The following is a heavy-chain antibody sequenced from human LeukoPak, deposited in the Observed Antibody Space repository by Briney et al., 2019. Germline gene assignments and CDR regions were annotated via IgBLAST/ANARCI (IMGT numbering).Heavy chain of an antibody. Sequence: SETLSLTCTVSGCSISSYYWSWIRQPAGKELEWIGYINDSGSTNYNPSLKNRFTITVDTSKNQFFLKLSSVTAADTAVFYCSSLTTADAFDIWGQGTMVTVSS. CDR2: INDSGST. J-gene: IGHJ3*02. CDR1: GCSISSYY. D-gene: IGHD3-22*01. V-gene: IGHV4-59*01. CDR3: SSLTTADAFDI.